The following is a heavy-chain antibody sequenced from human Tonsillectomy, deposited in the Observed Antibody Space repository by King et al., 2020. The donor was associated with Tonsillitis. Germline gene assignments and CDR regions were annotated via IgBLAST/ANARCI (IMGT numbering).Heavy chain of an antibody. V-gene: IGHV4-34*01. CDR1: GGSSSAYF. J-gene: IGHJ3*02. Sequence: VQLQQWGAGLLKPSETLSLTCAVYGGSSSAYFLSWIRQPPGKGLEWIGEINHSGTTNYNPSLKSRVTIAIDTSKRQFSLKLNSVTAADTAVYFCAIRERGLQLWAFDMWGQGTMVTVSS. CDR3: AIRERGLQLWAFDM. CDR2: INHSGTT. D-gene: IGHD5-24*01.